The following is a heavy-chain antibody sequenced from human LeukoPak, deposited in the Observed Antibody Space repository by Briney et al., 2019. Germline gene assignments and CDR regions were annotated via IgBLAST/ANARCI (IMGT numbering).Heavy chain of an antibody. J-gene: IGHJ4*01. Sequence: ASVKVSCKAAAYTFTIIYVHWVRHAPGHLREWMGRIKPNSGATIYAQKFQGRVSMTRYTSISTAYMELRRLTSDDSAIYYCARVRSGYTLFDYWGHGTLVTASS. D-gene: IGHD3-22*01. V-gene: IGHV1-2*02. CDR2: IKPNSGAT. CDR3: ARVRSGYTLFDY. CDR1: AYTFTIIY.